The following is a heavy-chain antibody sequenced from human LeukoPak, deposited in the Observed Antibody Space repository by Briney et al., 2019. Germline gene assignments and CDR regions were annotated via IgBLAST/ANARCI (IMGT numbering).Heavy chain of an antibody. CDR1: GFTFSTYA. Sequence: PGGSLRLSCGAFGFTFSTYAMSWVRQAPGKGLEWVSLIYSGGSTYYADSVKGRFTISRDNSKNTLYLQMNSLRAEDTAVYYCARRAGGYSHPYDYWGQGTLVTVSS. V-gene: IGHV3-53*01. CDR2: IYSGGST. D-gene: IGHD4-23*01. J-gene: IGHJ4*02. CDR3: ARRAGGYSHPYDY.